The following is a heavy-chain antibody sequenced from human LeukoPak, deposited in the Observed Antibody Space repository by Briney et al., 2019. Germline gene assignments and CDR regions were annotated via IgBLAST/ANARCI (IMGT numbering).Heavy chain of an antibody. CDR1: GFKFSDFW. D-gene: IGHD1-1*01. CDR3: ACAGVSTTRPYGLDI. V-gene: IGHV4-59*01. CDR2: TYYSGNT. Sequence: PGGSLRLSCAASGFKFSDFWMTWIRQSPGKGLEWIGNTYYSGNTNYNPSLKSRVTISIDTSKKQFSLSLTSVTAADTALYYCACAGVSTTRPYGLDIWGQGTTVTVSA. J-gene: IGHJ3*02.